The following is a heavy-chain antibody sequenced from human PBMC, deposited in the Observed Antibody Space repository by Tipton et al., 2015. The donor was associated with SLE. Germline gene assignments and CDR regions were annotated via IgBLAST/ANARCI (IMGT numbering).Heavy chain of an antibody. Sequence: LRLSCTVSGGSISSSNYYWGWIRQPPGKGLEWIGSLYYRGSTYYNPSLESRVAISVDTSKNQFSLKLSSVTAADTAVYYCARHRSGSYYFWGQGTLVTVSS. CDR1: GGSISSSNYY. V-gene: IGHV4-39*07. CDR2: LYYRGST. D-gene: IGHD3-10*01. J-gene: IGHJ4*02. CDR3: ARHRSGSYYF.